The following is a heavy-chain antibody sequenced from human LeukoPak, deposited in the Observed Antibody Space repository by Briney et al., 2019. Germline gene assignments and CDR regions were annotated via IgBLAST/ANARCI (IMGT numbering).Heavy chain of an antibody. D-gene: IGHD3-9*01. V-gene: IGHV1-2*02. CDR3: ARADHYDISTTYPFDY. CDR2: INPNNGGT. J-gene: IGHJ4*02. Sequence: GASVRVSCKSSGYTFTGYYMHWVRQAPGQGLEWMGWINPNNGGTNYAQKFQGRVTMTRDTSISTVYRELSRLTSDDTALYFCARADHYDISTTYPFDYWGQGTLVTVSS. CDR1: GYTFTGYY.